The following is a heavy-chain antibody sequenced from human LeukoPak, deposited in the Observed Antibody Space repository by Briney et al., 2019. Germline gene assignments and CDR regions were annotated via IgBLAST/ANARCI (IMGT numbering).Heavy chain of an antibody. Sequence: PGGSLRLSCAASGFTFSSYSMNWVRQAPGKGLEWVSSISSSSSYIYYADSVKGRFTISRDNAKNSLYLQMNSLRAEDTAVYYCARDLTPNYSRYFGYWGQGTLVTVSS. D-gene: IGHD4-11*01. CDR1: GFTFSSYS. CDR2: ISSSSSYI. CDR3: ARDLTPNYSRYFGY. V-gene: IGHV3-21*01. J-gene: IGHJ4*02.